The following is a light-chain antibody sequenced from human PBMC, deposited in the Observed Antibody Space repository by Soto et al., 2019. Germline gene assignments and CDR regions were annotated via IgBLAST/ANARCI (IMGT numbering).Light chain of an antibody. CDR2: GAS. Sequence: ESVLTQSPGTLSLSPGVRATLSCRASQSVSSNYLAWYQQKPGQAPRLLIYGASTRATGIPDRFSGSGSETDFTLTISRLEPEDSAVYYCQQYGSSPTWTFGQGTKVDIK. CDR3: QQYGSSPTWT. V-gene: IGKV3-20*01. J-gene: IGKJ1*01. CDR1: QSVSSNY.